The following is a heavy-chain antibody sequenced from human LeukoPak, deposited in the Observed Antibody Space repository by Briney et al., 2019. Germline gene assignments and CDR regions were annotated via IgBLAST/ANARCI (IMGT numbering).Heavy chain of an antibody. D-gene: IGHD1-14*01. CDR1: GYTLTELS. CDR3: AKPTHARGGPCFDP. V-gene: IGHV1-24*01. J-gene: IGHJ5*02. CDR2: FDPKDAET. Sequence: ASVKVSCKVSGYTLTELSMHWVRQAPGKGLEWMGGFDPKDAETIYAQKFQGRVTMTEDTSSDTAYMELNSLRSEDTAVYYCAKPTHARGGPCFDPWGQGALVTVSS.